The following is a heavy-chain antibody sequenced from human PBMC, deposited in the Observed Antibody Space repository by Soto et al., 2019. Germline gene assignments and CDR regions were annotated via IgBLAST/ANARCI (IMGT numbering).Heavy chain of an antibody. CDR1: GFTLSGYA. CDR3: ARRARPDFYYMDV. J-gene: IGHJ6*03. CDR2: ISSNGVGT. V-gene: IGHV3-64*01. D-gene: IGHD6-6*01. Sequence: EVQLAESGGGLAQPGGSLRLSFAASGFTLSGYAIDWVRQAPGKGLEYVSGISSNGVGTYYANSVQGRFTISRDNSKNTVYLQMSSLRPEDMAVYYCARRARPDFYYMDVWGKGTTVTVSS.